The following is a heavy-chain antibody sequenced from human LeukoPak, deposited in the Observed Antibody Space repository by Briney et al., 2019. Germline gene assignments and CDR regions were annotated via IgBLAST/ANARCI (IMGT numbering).Heavy chain of an antibody. CDR2: IYYSGNT. J-gene: IGHJ3*01. Sequence: SETLSLTCAVYGGSFSGYYWSWLRQPPGKGLEWIGYIYYSGNTYYNPSLKSRVTISVDTSKNQFSLKVNSVTAADTAVYYCARTKPLDPFDFWGQGTLVTVSS. V-gene: IGHV4-59*01. CDR1: GGSFSGYY. CDR3: ARTKPLDPFDF.